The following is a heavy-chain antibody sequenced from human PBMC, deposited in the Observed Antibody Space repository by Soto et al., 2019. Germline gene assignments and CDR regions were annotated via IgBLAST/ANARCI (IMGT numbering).Heavy chain of an antibody. CDR3: ARERGIRYFDWLPFDP. CDR2: ISSSSSYI. CDR1: GFTFSSYS. Sequence: EVQLVESGGGLVKPGGSLRLSCAASGFTFSSYSMNWVRQAPGKGLEWVSSISSSSSYIYYADSVKGRFTISRDNAKNSLYLQMNSLRAEDTAVYYCARERGIRYFDWLPFDPWGQGTLVTVSS. J-gene: IGHJ5*02. D-gene: IGHD3-9*01. V-gene: IGHV3-21*01.